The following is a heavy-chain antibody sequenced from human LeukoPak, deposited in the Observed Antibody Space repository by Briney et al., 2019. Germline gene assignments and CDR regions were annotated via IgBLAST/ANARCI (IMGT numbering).Heavy chain of an antibody. D-gene: IGHD3-10*01. J-gene: IGHJ4*02. CDR2: IRSKANSYAT. V-gene: IGHV3-73*01. Sequence: EGSLRLSCAASGFTFSGSAMHWVRQASGKGLEWVGRIRSKANSYATAYAASVKGRFTISRDDSKNTAYLQMNSLKTEDTAVYYCTGNYYGSASYADFDYWGQGTLVTVSS. CDR3: TGNYYGSASYADFDY. CDR1: GFTFSGSA.